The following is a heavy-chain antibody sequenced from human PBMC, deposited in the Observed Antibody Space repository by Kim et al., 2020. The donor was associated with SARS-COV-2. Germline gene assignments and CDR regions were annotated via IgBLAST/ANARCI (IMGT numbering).Heavy chain of an antibody. J-gene: IGHJ4*02. CDR1: GYTFTRYY. CDR2: INPSGGSA. V-gene: IGHV1-46*01. CDR3: ATATGPFDY. Sequence: ASVKVSCKASGYTFTRYYIHWVRQAPGQGLEWMGIINPSGGSASYPQKFQGRVTMTRDTSTTTVYMELSSLRSEDTAVYYCATATGPFDYWGQGTLVTVSS.